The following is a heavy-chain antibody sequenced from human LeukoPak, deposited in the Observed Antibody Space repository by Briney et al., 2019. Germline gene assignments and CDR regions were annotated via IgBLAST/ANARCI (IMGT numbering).Heavy chain of an antibody. V-gene: IGHV4-59*01. D-gene: IGHD2/OR15-2a*01. CDR2: IYYSGGP. J-gene: IGHJ4*02. CDR3: ARDLYAVH. Sequence: SQTLSLTCTVAGGSISSYYCSWIRQPPRKLLEWIGYIYYSGGPNYHPSLRRGATISVDSSKTQFSLKVSSVTAAGTVVYYCARDLYAVHWGQGTLVTVSS. CDR1: GGSISSYY.